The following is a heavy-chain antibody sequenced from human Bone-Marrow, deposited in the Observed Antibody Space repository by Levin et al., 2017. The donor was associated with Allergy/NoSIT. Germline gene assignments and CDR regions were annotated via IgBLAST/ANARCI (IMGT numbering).Heavy chain of an antibody. V-gene: IGHV3-30-3*01. Sequence: GESLKISCAASGFTFSSYAMHWVRQAPGKGLEWVAVISYDGSNKYYADSVKGRFTISRDNSKNTLYLQMNSLRAEDTAVYYCASFPLFSGSGYYVDYWGQGTLVTVSS. CDR3: ASFPLFSGSGYYVDY. CDR2: ISYDGSNK. J-gene: IGHJ4*02. D-gene: IGHD3-3*01. CDR1: GFTFSSYA.